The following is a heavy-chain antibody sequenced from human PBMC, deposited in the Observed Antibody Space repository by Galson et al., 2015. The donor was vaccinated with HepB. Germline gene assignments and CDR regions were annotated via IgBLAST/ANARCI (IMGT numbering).Heavy chain of an antibody. J-gene: IGHJ4*02. Sequence: SLRLSCAASGFTFSSYGIHWVRQAPGKGLGWVAVISYDGSNKYYADSVKGRITISRDTSKNTLYLQMNSLRSEDTAVYYCAKVGITNPVIDCWGQGTLVTVSS. CDR3: AKVGITNPVIDC. CDR1: GFTFSSYG. D-gene: IGHD3-3*01. V-gene: IGHV3-30*18. CDR2: ISYDGSNK.